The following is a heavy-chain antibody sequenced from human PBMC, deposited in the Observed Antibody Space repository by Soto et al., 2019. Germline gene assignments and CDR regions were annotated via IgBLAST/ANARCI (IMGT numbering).Heavy chain of an antibody. CDR3: ARDLGGGFRKVYAIFLSNWFDP. D-gene: IGHD2-8*01. CDR2: INAGNGNT. Sequence: ASVKVSCKASGYTFTSYAMHWVRQAPGQRLEWMGWINAGNGNTKYSQKFQGRVTITRDTSASTAYMELSSLRSEDTAVYYCARDLGGGFRKVYAIFLSNWFDPWGQGTLVTVSS. CDR1: GYTFTSYA. J-gene: IGHJ5*02. V-gene: IGHV1-3*01.